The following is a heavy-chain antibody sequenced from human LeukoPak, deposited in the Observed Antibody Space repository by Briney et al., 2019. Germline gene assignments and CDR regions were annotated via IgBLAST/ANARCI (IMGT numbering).Heavy chain of an antibody. CDR3: ARDEHSSGGGVDY. Sequence: SETLSLTCTVSGGSISSSSYYWGWLRQPPWKGLEWIASIYYSGRTYYNQYLKRRVTISVDTSKTQFSMKLSSVTAADTAVYYCARDEHSSGGGVDYWGQGTLVTVSS. J-gene: IGHJ4*02. CDR2: IYYSGRT. D-gene: IGHD3-16*01. CDR1: GGSISSSSYY. V-gene: IGHV4-39*07.